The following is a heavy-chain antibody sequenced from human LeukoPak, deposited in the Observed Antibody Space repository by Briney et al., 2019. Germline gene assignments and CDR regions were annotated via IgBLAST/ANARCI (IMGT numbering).Heavy chain of an antibody. J-gene: IGHJ4*02. D-gene: IGHD1-26*01. CDR3: ATGLGGSYYGNFDY. CDR2: IYPGDSDT. Sequence: GESLKISCKGYGYSFTNYWIGWVRQMPEKGLEWMGIIYPGDSDTRYSPSFRGQVNISADKSISTAYLQWSSLKASDTAMYYCATGLGGSYYGNFDYWGQGTLATVSS. V-gene: IGHV5-51*01. CDR1: GYSFTNYW.